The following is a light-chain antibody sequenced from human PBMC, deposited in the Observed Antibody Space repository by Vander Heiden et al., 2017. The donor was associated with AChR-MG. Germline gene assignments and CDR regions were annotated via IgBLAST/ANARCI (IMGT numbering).Light chain of an antibody. CDR1: KLGDKY. CDR3: QAWDSSTVV. V-gene: IGLV3-1*01. CDR2: QDS. Sequence: SYELTQHPSVSVSPGQTASITCSGDKLGDKYACWYQQKPGQSPVLVIYQDSKRPSGIPERFSGSNSGNTATLTISGTQAMDEADYYCQAWDSSTVVFGGGTKLTGL. J-gene: IGLJ2*01.